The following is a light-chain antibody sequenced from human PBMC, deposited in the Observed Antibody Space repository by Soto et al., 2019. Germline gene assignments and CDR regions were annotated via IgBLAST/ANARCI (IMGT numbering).Light chain of an antibody. CDR1: SSDVGGYNY. CDR2: EVS. J-gene: IGLJ2*01. CDR3: SSYAGSNNVG. Sequence: QSALTQPPSASGSPGQSVTISCTGTSSDVGGYNYVSWYQQHPGKAPKLMIYEVSKRPSGVHDRFSGSNSGNTAYLTVSGLQGEDEADYYCSSYAGSNNVGFGGGTKLTVL. V-gene: IGLV2-8*01.